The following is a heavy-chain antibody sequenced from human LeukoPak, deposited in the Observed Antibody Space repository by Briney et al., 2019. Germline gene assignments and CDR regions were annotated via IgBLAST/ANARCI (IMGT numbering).Heavy chain of an antibody. CDR3: ARGSVGATTLQFYYYYMDV. V-gene: IGHV1-46*01. CDR1: GYTFTSYY. J-gene: IGHJ6*03. D-gene: IGHD1-26*01. CDR2: INPSGGST. Sequence: ASVKVSCKASGYTFTSYYMHWVRQAPGQGLEWMGIINPSGGSTSYAQKFQGRVTMTRDMSTSTVYMELSSLRSEDTAVYYCARGSVGATTLQFYYYYMDVWGKGTTVIVSS.